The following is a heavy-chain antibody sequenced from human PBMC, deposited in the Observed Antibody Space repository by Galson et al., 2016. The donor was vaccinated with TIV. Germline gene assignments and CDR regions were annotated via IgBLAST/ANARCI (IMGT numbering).Heavy chain of an antibody. V-gene: IGHV1-69*05. CDR2: VVPQYGTT. Sequence: SVKVSCKASGVSFNTHGIVWVRQAPGQGLEWVGEVVPQYGTTTNTQSFQDRVTITMDESTSTAYMEVSRLKSEDTAVYFCARSDSYQKYALDVWGQGTMVAVSS. CDR3: ARSDSYQKYALDV. D-gene: IGHD3-16*02. J-gene: IGHJ3*01. CDR1: GVSFNTHG.